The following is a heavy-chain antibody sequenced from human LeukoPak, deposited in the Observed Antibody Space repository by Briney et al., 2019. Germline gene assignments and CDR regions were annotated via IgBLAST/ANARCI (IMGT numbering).Heavy chain of an antibody. CDR1: GFTFSSYA. V-gene: IGHV3-23*01. CDR3: AKCLAWGSYRYSLNIDY. D-gene: IGHD3-16*02. Sequence: GGSLRLSCAASGFTFSSYAMTWVRQAPGKGLEWVLAIGGSGSNTYYADSVKGRFTISRDNSKNRLYLQMNSLRAEDTAIYYCAKCLAWGSYRYSLNIDYWGQGTLVTVSS. CDR2: IGGSGSNT. J-gene: IGHJ4*02.